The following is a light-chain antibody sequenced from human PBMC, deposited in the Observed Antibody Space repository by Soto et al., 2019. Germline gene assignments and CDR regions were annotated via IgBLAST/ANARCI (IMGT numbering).Light chain of an antibody. CDR3: QQTKSYPLA. J-gene: IGKJ4*01. CDR1: QDLSTW. V-gene: IGKV1-12*01. Sequence: DIQMTQSPSSVSASVGDRVTITCRASQDLSTWLAWYQQRPGKAPNLLIYAASSLQTGVPSRFSGGGFGTDFALTISSLQPEEFATYYCQQTKSYPLAFGGGTKVEIK. CDR2: AAS.